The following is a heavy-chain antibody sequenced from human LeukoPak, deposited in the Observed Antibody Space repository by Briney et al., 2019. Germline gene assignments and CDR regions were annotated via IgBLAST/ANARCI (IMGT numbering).Heavy chain of an antibody. CDR3: AREGVSYSSGWTAPDY. CDR2: IYTSGST. Sequence: PSETLSLTCTVSSGSITSSNWCWIRQPAAKGLEWNGRIYTSGSTNYNPSLKSRVTMSVVTSKNQYSLKLSSVTAADTAVYYCAREGVSYSSGWTAPDYWGQGTLVTVSS. CDR1: SGSITSSN. V-gene: IGHV4-4*07. D-gene: IGHD6-19*01. J-gene: IGHJ4*02.